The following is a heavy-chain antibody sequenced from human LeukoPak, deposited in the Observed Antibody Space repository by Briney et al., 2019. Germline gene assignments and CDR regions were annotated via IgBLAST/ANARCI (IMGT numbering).Heavy chain of an antibody. CDR3: ARGSSGWLYNDY. CDR1: GGSISSYY. V-gene: IGHV4-59*08. D-gene: IGHD6-19*01. Sequence: EASETLSLTCTVSGGSISSYYWSWIRQPPGKGLEWIGYIYYSGSTNYNPSLKSRVTISVDTSKNQFSLKLSSVTAADTAVYYCARGSSGWLYNDYWGQGTLVTVSS. J-gene: IGHJ4*02. CDR2: IYYSGST.